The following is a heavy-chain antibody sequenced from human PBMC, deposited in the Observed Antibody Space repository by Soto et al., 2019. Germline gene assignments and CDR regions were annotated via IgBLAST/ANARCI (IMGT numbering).Heavy chain of an antibody. V-gene: IGHV3-21*01. Sequence: EVQLVESGGGLVKPGGSLRLSCAASGFTFSSYSMNWVRQAPGKGLEWVSSISSSSSYIYYADSVKGRFTISRDNAKNSLYLQMNSLRAGDTAVYYCARDPGDSDSSSSWGQGTLVTVSS. CDR1: GFTFSSYS. CDR2: ISSSSSYI. J-gene: IGHJ5*02. D-gene: IGHD6-13*01. CDR3: ARDPGDSDSSSS.